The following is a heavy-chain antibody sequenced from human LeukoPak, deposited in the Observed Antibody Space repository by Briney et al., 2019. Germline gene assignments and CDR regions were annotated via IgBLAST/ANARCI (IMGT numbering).Heavy chain of an antibody. CDR2: ISYDGSNK. CDR1: GFTFSSYG. J-gene: IGHJ4*02. Sequence: GRSLRLSCAASGFTFSSYGMHWVRQAPGKGLEWVAVISYDGSNKYYADSVKGRFTISRDNSKNTLYLQMNSLRAEDTAVYYCAKDRRVVGPIDYWGQGTLVTVSS. D-gene: IGHD1-26*01. CDR3: AKDRRVVGPIDY. V-gene: IGHV3-30*18.